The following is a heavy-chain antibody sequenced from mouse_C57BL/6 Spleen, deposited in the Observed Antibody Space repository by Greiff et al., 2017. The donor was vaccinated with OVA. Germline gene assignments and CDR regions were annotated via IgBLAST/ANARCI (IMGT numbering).Heavy chain of an antibody. CDR1: GYTFTSYD. V-gene: IGHV1-85*01. J-gene: IGHJ3*01. Sequence: VKLQESGPELVKPGASVKLSCKASGYTFTSYDINWVKPRPGQGLEWIGWIYPRDGSTKYNAKFKGKCTLTVDTSSSTAYMELHSLTSEDSAVYCCARSEYYDYDWFADGGQGTLVTVAA. D-gene: IGHD2-4*01. CDR2: IYPRDGST. CDR3: ARSEYYDYDWFAD.